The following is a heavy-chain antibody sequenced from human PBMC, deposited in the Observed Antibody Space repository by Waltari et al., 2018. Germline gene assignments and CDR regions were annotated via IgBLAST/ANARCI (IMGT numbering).Heavy chain of an antibody. J-gene: IGHJ5*02. D-gene: IGHD6-13*01. Sequence: EVQLVESGGGLAQPGGSLRLSCEVSGFTLSNSDMNWIRQAPGKVPEWIAYSRASGTTIYYADSVEGRFSMSRENSINSLSLQMTDLRAEDSGTYYCARDLGTGSMSSWYSWFEPWGQGAQVTVSP. CDR1: GFTLSNSD. V-gene: IGHV3-48*03. CDR3: ARDLGTGSMSSWYSWFEP. CDR2: SRASGTTI.